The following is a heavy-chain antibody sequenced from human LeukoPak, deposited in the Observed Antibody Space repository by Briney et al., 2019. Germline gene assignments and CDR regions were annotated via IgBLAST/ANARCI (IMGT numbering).Heavy chain of an antibody. D-gene: IGHD3-10*01. Sequence: GGSLRLSCAASGFTFDDYAMHWVRQAPGKGLEWVPGISWNSGSIGYADSVKGRFTISRDNAKNSLYLQMNSLRAEDTAVYYCARATYYYGSGSYDYWGQGTLVTVSS. CDR2: ISWNSGSI. CDR1: GFTFDDYA. CDR3: ARATYYYGSGSYDY. J-gene: IGHJ4*02. V-gene: IGHV3-9*01.